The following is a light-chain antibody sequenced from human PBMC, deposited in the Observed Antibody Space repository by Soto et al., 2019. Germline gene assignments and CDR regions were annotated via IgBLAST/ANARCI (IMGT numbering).Light chain of an antibody. CDR1: QSVSSGY. V-gene: IGKV3-20*01. Sequence: EIVLTQSPGTLSLSPGERATLSFRASQSVSSGYLAWYQQKPGQAPRLLIYGASSRATGIPDRFSGSGSGTDFTLTISSLQSEDFAVYYCQQYDYWPRTFGQGTKVDIK. J-gene: IGKJ1*01. CDR3: QQYDYWPRT. CDR2: GAS.